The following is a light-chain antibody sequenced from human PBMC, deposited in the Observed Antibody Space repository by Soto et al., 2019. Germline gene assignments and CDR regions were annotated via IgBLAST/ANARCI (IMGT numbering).Light chain of an antibody. CDR3: QQYGNAPIT. Sequence: VLTQSPGTLSLSLGERATLPCRASQSMSSTSLAWYQQKPGQAPRLLIYWASTRATCIPDRFSGGGSGTDFTLTISRLEPEDFAMYYCQQYGNAPITFGQGTRLEIK. CDR2: WAS. V-gene: IGKV3-20*01. J-gene: IGKJ5*01. CDR1: QSMSSTS.